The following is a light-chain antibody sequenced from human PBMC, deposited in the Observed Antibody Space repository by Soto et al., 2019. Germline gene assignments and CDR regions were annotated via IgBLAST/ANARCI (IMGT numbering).Light chain of an antibody. CDR2: GAS. V-gene: IGKV3-20*01. J-gene: IGKJ1*01. CDR3: QQYGSSPGT. Sequence: IVLTQSPGTLSLSPGERATLSCRASQSVSSSYLAWYQQKPGQAPSLHIYGASTRATGIPDRFSGSGSGTDFSLTISTLEPEDFALYYCQQYGSSPGTFGQGTKV. CDR1: QSVSSSY.